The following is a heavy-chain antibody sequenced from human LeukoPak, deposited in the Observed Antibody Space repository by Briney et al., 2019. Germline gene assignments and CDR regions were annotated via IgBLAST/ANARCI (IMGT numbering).Heavy chain of an antibody. CDR3: ARVKEASAFDI. Sequence: GGSLRLSCAASGFMFSSYWMSWVRQAPGKGLEWVADIKEDGSEKSYVDSVKGRFTISRDNAKNSLYLQMSSLRAEDTAVYYCARVKEASAFDIWGQGTMITVSS. CDR1: GFMFSSYW. J-gene: IGHJ3*02. D-gene: IGHD5-12*01. V-gene: IGHV3-7*01. CDR2: IKEDGSEK.